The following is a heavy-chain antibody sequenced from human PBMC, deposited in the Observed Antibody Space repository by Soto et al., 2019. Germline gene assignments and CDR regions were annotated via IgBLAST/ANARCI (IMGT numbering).Heavy chain of an antibody. CDR3: AHRREEDIVVVVAATPVREYYFDY. CDR2: IYWDDDK. D-gene: IGHD2-15*01. J-gene: IGHJ4*02. Sequence: SGPTLLNPTQTLTLTCTFSGFSLSTSGVGVGWIRQPPGKALEWLALIYWDDDKRYSPSLKSRLTITKDTSKNQVVLTMTNMDPVDTATYYCAHRREEDIVVVVAATPVREYYFDYWGQGTLVTVSS. CDR1: GFSLSTSGVG. V-gene: IGHV2-5*02.